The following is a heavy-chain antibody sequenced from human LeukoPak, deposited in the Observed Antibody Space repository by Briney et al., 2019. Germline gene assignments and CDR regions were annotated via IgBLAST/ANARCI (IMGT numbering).Heavy chain of an antibody. CDR3: AKDLSPFCDSSGYRAFDI. D-gene: IGHD3-22*01. CDR2: IGGSGADT. Sequence: GGSLRLSCAASGFTFSSYPMSWVRQAPGKGLEWVSGIGGSGADTYYADSVKGRFTISRDNSKNRLYVQMNSLRAEDTAVYYCAKDLSPFCDSSGYRAFDIWGQGTMVTVYS. V-gene: IGHV3-23*01. J-gene: IGHJ3*02. CDR1: GFTFSSYP.